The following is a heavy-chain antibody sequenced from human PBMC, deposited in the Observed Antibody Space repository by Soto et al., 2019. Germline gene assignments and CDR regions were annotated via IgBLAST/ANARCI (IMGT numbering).Heavy chain of an antibody. CDR3: ARALGVYSYGYGYYYYGMDV. V-gene: IGHV4-34*01. CDR1: GGSFSGSY. Sequence: SETLSLTCAVYGGSFSGSYWSWIRQPPGKGLEWIEEINHSGSTNYNPSLKSRVTISVDTSKNQFSLKLSSVTAADTAVYYCARALGVYSYGYGYYYYGMDVWGQGTTVTVSS. D-gene: IGHD5-18*01. CDR2: INHSGST. J-gene: IGHJ6*02.